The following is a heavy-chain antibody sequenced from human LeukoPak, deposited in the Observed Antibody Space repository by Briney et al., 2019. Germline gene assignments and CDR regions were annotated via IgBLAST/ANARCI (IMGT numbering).Heavy chain of an antibody. Sequence: GGSLRLSCAASGFTFSSYSMNWVRQAPGKGLEWVSYISSRSSMIYYADSVKGRFTISRDNAKNSLYLQMNSLRAEDTAVYYCARDGDYDSSGYYSKPFDYWGQGTLVTVSS. CDR2: ISSRSSMI. CDR1: GFTFSSYS. V-gene: IGHV3-48*01. CDR3: ARDGDYDSSGYYSKPFDY. D-gene: IGHD3-22*01. J-gene: IGHJ4*02.